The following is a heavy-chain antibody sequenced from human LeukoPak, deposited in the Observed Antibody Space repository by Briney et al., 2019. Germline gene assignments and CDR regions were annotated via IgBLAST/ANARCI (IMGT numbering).Heavy chain of an antibody. CDR1: GFTFSSYG. V-gene: IGHV3-30*18. CDR3: AKDLDDILTGYPPPDY. J-gene: IGHJ4*02. CDR2: ISYDGSNK. D-gene: IGHD3-9*01. Sequence: PGRSLRLSCAASGFTFSSYGMHWVRQAPGKGLEWVAVISYDGSNKYYADSVKGRFTISRDNSKNTLYLQMNSLRAEDTAVYYCAKDLDDILTGYPPPDYWGQGTLVTVSS.